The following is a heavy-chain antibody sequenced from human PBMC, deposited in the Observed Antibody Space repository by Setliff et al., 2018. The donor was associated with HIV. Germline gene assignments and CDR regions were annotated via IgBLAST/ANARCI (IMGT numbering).Heavy chain of an antibody. CDR2: IIPVFGTT. D-gene: IGHD3-10*01. J-gene: IGHJ4*01. CDR3: ARGALLAVFDFDH. Sequence: SVKVSCKASGGTVNTYTISWVRQAPGQGLEWMGGIIPVFGTTNYAQKFQGRITLTTDTSANTAYMELSSLRSDDTAVYFCARGALLAVFDFDHWGHGTQVTVSS. CDR1: GGTVNTYT. V-gene: IGHV1-69*05.